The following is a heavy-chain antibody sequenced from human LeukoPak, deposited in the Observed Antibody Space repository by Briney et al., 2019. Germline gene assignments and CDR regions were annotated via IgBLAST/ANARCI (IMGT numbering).Heavy chain of an antibody. CDR3: ARDDVATSPFDY. V-gene: IGHV3-21*05. CDR2: ISGNSDYI. D-gene: IGHD5-12*01. Sequence: GGSLRLSCAASGFTFSIYGMNWVRQAPGKGLEWISYISGNSDYIYQADSVKGRFFISRDNAQDSLYLHMNSLRAEDTAVYYCARDDVATSPFDYWGQGTLVTVSS. J-gene: IGHJ4*02. CDR1: GFTFSIYG.